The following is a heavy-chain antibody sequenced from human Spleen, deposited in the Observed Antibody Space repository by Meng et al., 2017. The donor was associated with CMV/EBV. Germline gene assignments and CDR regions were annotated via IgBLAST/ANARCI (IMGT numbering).Heavy chain of an antibody. CDR3: ARPPSSSWSGYWYFDL. Sequence: GESLKISCAASGFTFSDYYMSWIRQAPGKGLEWVSYISSSGSTIYYADSVKGRFTISRDNSKNRLYLQMNSLRTEDTAVYYCARPPSSSWSGYWYFDLWGRGTLVTVSS. CDR2: ISSSGSTI. J-gene: IGHJ2*01. CDR1: GFTFSDYY. D-gene: IGHD6-13*01. V-gene: IGHV3-11*04.